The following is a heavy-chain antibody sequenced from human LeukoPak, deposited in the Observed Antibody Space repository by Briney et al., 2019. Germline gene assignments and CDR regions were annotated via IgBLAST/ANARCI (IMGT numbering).Heavy chain of an antibody. J-gene: IGHJ6*04. D-gene: IGHD2-2*02. V-gene: IGHV1-69*13. CDR1: GGTFSSYA. CDR2: IIPIFGTA. Sequence: SVKVSCKASGGTFSSYAISWVRQAPGQGLEWMGGIIPIFGTANYAQKFQGRVTITADESTSTAYMELSGLRSEDTAVYYCARDSRSTSCYTCVDVWGKGTTVTVSS. CDR3: ARDSRSTSCYTCVDV.